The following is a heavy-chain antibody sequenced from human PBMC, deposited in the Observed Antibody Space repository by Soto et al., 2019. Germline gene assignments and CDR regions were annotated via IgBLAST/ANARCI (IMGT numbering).Heavy chain of an antibody. CDR3: AREAAAFYDCSGYSRWFDP. CDR2: IIPIFGTA. D-gene: IGHD3-22*01. Sequence: QGQLVQSGAEVKKPGSSVKVSCKASRGTFSSYAISWVRQAPGQGLEWMGGIIPIFGTANYAQKFQGRVTIPADESTRTAYMELSSLRSEDTAVYYCAREAAAFYDCSGYSRWFDPWGQGTLVTVSS. V-gene: IGHV1-69*01. CDR1: RGTFSSYA. J-gene: IGHJ5*02.